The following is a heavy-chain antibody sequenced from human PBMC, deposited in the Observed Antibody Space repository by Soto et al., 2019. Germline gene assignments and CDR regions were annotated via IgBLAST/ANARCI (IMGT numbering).Heavy chain of an antibody. CDR2: IYPGDSDT. Sequence: PGESLKISCKGSGYSFTSYWIGWVRQMPGKGLEWMGIIYPGDSDTRYSPSFQGQVTISADKSISTAYLQWSSLKASDTAMYYCASPRRDILSGYSAFDIWGQGTIVTVSS. CDR1: GYSFTSYW. D-gene: IGHD3-9*01. J-gene: IGHJ3*02. V-gene: IGHV5-51*01. CDR3: ASPRRDILSGYSAFDI.